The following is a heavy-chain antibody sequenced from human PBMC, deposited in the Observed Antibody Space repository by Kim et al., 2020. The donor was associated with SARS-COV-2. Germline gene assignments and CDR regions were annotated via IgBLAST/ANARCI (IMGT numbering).Heavy chain of an antibody. D-gene: IGHD3-16*02. V-gene: IGHV4-59*01. CDR3: ARAIMITFGGVIVGEYYFDY. CDR1: GGSISSYY. Sequence: SETLSLTCTVSGGSISSYYWSWIRQPPGKGLEWIGYIYYSGSTNYNPSLKSRVTISVDTSKNQFSLKLSSVTAADTAVYYCARAIMITFGGVIVGEYYFDYWGQGTLVTVSS. CDR2: IYYSGST. J-gene: IGHJ4*02.